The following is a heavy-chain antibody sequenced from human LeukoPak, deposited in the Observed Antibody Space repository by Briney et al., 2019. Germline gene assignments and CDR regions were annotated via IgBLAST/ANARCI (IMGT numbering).Heavy chain of an antibody. CDR3: AGELGEWGVFDY. J-gene: IGHJ4*02. CDR2: ISVYNGNT. D-gene: IGHD3-10*01. Sequence: ASVKVSCKASGFSFSNFGFSWVRQAPGQGLEWMGWISVYNGNTNYAQQLQGRVTMTTDTPTSTAYMELRGLKSDDTAIYYCAGELGEWGVFDYWGQGTLVTVSS. CDR1: GFSFSNFG. V-gene: IGHV1-18*01.